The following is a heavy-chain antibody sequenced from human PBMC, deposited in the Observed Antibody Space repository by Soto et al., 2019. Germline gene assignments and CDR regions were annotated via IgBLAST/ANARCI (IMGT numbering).Heavy chain of an antibody. CDR1: GGSISSYY. Sequence: PSETLSLTCTVSGGSISSYYWSWIRQPPGKGLEWIGYIYYSGSTNYNPSLKSRVTISVDTSKNQFSLKLSPVTAADTAVYYCARAGSSDWFDPWGQGTLVTVSS. CDR2: IYYSGST. D-gene: IGHD3-10*01. CDR3: ARAGSSDWFDP. J-gene: IGHJ5*02. V-gene: IGHV4-59*01.